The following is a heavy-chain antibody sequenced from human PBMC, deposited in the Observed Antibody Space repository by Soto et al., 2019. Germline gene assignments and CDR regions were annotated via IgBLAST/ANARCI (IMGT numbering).Heavy chain of an antibody. D-gene: IGHD2-21*01. J-gene: IGHJ4*02. V-gene: IGHV2-5*01. CDR3: ARAYTYDFDH. CDR1: GFSFGVSGVG. CDR2: VFWNDDK. Sequence: QITLKESGPTLVKPTQTLTLTCTFSGFSFGVSGVGVGWIRQPPGRALEWLGLVFWNDDKRYSPSLESRLTLSKDTSNNHVVLTVTNLGPGDTGTYYCARAYTYDFDHWGQGTLVTVSS.